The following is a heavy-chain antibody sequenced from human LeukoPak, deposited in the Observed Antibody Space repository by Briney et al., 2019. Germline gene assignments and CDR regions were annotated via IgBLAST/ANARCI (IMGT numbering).Heavy chain of an antibody. V-gene: IGHV4-34*01. Sequence: SETLSLTCAVYGGSFSGYYWSWIRQPPGKGLEWIGEINHSGSTNYNPSLKSRVTISVDTSKNQFSLKLSSVTAADTAVYYCARAGYCSNTSCDYYYYYYGMDVWGQGTTVTVSS. CDR1: GGSFSGYY. CDR3: ARAGYCSNTSCDYYYYYYGMDV. J-gene: IGHJ6*02. CDR2: INHSGST. D-gene: IGHD2-2*01.